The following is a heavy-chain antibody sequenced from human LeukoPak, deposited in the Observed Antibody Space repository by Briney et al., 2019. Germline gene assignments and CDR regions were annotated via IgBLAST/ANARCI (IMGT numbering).Heavy chain of an antibody. V-gene: IGHV1-8*01. CDR1: GYTFTSYD. CDR3: ARPRHYYYGMDV. J-gene: IGHJ6*02. CDR2: MNPNSGNT. Sequence: GASVKVSCKASGYTFTSYDINWVRQGTGQGLEWMGWMNPNSGNTGYAQKFQGRVTMTRNTSISTAYMELSSLRSEDTAVYYCARPRHYYYGMDVWGQGTTVTVSS.